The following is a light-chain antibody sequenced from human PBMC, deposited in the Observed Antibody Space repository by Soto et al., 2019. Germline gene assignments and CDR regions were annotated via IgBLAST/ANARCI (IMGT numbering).Light chain of an antibody. CDR2: GAS. Sequence: EIVLTQSPGTLSLSPGERATLSCRASQSVSSSYLACYQQKPGQAPRLLIYGASSRAPGIPERFSGSGSGTDFTLTISSLEPEDFAVYYCQQYGSSFTFGPGTKVDIK. J-gene: IGKJ3*01. V-gene: IGKV3-20*01. CDR3: QQYGSSFT. CDR1: QSVSSSY.